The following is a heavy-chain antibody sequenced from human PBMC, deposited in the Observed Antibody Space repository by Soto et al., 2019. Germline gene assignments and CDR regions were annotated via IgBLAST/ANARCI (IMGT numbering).Heavy chain of an antibody. Sequence: QVQLQESGPGLVKPSETLSLTCTVCGGSITSYYWNWIRQPPGKGLEWIGYIYSSGSTNYNPSLRGRVSMSLDTSKNQVSLNVTSVTAADTAVYYCAATPRYWGQGRLVTVSS. J-gene: IGHJ4*02. CDR3: AATPRY. D-gene: IGHD2-15*01. V-gene: IGHV4-59*01. CDR1: GGSITSYY. CDR2: IYSSGST.